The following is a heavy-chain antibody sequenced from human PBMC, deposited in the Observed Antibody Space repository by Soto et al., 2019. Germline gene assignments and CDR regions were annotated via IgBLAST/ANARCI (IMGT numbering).Heavy chain of an antibody. CDR1: GFTFSSYG. J-gene: IGHJ4*02. D-gene: IGHD3-10*01. Sequence: QVQLRESGGGVVQPGRSLRLSCAASGFTFSSYGMHWVRQAPGKGLEWVAVISYDGSNKYYADSVKGRFTISRDNSKNTVHLQMNSLRAEDTAVYYCANDILLWFGELTGLDYWGQGTLVTVSS. V-gene: IGHV3-30*18. CDR3: ANDILLWFGELTGLDY. CDR2: ISYDGSNK.